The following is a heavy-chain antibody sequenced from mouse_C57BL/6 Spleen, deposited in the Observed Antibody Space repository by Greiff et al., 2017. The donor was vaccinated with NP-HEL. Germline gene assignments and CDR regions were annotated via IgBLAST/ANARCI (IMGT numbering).Heavy chain of an antibody. D-gene: IGHD2-1*01. CDR2: ISSGSSTI. Sequence: EVMLVESGGGLVKPGGSLKLSCAASGFTFSDYGMHWVRQAPEKGLEWVAYISSGSSTIYYADTVKGRFTISRDNAKNTLFLQMTSLRSEDTAMYYCAIYPIPYYYAMDYWGQGTSVTVSS. CDR1: GFTFSDYG. V-gene: IGHV5-17*01. J-gene: IGHJ4*01. CDR3: AIYPIPYYYAMDY.